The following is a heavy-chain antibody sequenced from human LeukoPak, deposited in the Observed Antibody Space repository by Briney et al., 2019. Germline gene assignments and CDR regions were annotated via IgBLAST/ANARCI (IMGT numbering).Heavy chain of an antibody. D-gene: IGHD5-18*01. CDR3: ARITRYTYGSGDY. Sequence: GGSLRLSCAASGFTFSNYWMHWVRQAPGKGLVWVSRINSDGTSTTYADSVKGRFTISRDNAKNTLYLQMNSLRAEDTAVYYCARITRYTYGSGDYWGQGTLLTVSP. J-gene: IGHJ4*02. CDR2: INSDGTST. V-gene: IGHV3-74*01. CDR1: GFTFSNYW.